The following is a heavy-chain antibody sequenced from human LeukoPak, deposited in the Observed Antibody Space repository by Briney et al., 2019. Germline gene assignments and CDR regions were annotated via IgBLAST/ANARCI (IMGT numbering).Heavy chain of an antibody. Sequence: SETLSLTCTVPGASISSYYWSWIRQPPGKGLEWIGYIFYSGTTKYNPSLRSRVTISVDTSRNQFSLKLSSVTAADTAVYYCAIGVPAHYYYDMDVWGQGTTVTVSS. CDR2: IFYSGTT. V-gene: IGHV4-59*08. J-gene: IGHJ6*02. D-gene: IGHD2-8*01. CDR3: AIGVPAHYYYDMDV. CDR1: GASISSYY.